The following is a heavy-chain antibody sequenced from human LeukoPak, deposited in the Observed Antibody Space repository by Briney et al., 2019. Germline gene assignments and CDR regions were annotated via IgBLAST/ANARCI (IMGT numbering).Heavy chain of an antibody. CDR2: IIPIFGTA. Sequence: SVKVSCKASGGTFSSYAISWVRQAPGQGLEWMGGIIPIFGTANYAQKFQGRVTITADESTSTAYMELSSLRCEDTAVYYCARDRGVVKPDWFDPWGQGTLVTVSS. V-gene: IGHV1-69*13. J-gene: IGHJ5*02. CDR1: GGTFSSYA. D-gene: IGHD4-23*01. CDR3: ARDRGVVKPDWFDP.